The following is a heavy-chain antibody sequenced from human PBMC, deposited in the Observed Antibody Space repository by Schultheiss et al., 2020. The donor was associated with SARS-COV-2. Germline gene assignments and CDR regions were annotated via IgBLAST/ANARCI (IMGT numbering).Heavy chain of an antibody. D-gene: IGHD4-23*01. CDR2: ISAYNGNT. J-gene: IGHJ4*02. CDR1: GYTFTSYG. V-gene: IGHV1-18*01. Sequence: ASVKVSCKASGYTFTSYGISWVRQAPGQGLEWMGWISAYNGNTNYAQKFQGRVTITRDTSASTAYMELSSLRSEDTAVYYCARAPRLTTVVNDYWGQGTLVTVSS. CDR3: ARAPRLTTVVNDY.